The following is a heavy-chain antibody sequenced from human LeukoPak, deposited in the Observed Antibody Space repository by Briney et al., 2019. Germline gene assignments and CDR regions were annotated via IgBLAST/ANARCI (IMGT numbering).Heavy chain of an antibody. V-gene: IGHV5-51*01. CDR1: GYSFTSYW. CDR2: IYPGDSDT. CDR3: ASSYCSSTSCPQTLLY. D-gene: IGHD2-2*01. J-gene: IGHJ4*02. Sequence: GESLKISCKGSGYSFTSYWIGWVRQMPGKGLEWMGIIYPGDSDTRYSPSFQGQVTISADKSISTAYLQWSSLKASGTAMYYCASSYCSSTSCPQTLLYWGQGTLVTVSS.